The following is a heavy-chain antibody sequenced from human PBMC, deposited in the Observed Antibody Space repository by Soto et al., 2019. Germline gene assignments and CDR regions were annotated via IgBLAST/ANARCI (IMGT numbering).Heavy chain of an antibody. V-gene: IGHV3-30*18. CDR1: GFTFSSYG. D-gene: IGHD2-2*02. CDR3: AKSVVVPAAIDY. Sequence: QVQLVESGGGVVQPGRSLRLSCAASGFTFSSYGMHWVRQAPGKGLEWVAVISYDGSNKYYADSVKGRFTISRDNSKNTLYLQMNSLRSEDTAVYYCAKSVVVPAAIDYWGQGTLVNVAS. J-gene: IGHJ4*02. CDR2: ISYDGSNK.